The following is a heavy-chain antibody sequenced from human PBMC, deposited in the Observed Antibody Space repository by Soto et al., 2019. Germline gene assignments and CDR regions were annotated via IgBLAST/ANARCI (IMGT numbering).Heavy chain of an antibody. J-gene: IGHJ3*02. V-gene: IGHV1-69*08. CDR1: GGTFSSYT. D-gene: IGHD2-15*01. CDR3: ARDGGADCSGGSCYVADAFDI. Sequence: QVQLVKSGAEVKTPGSSVKVSCKASGGTFSSYTISWVRQAPGQGLEWMGRIIPILGIANYAQKIQGRVTITADKSTSTAYMELSSLRSEDTAVYSCARDGGADCSGGSCYVADAFDIWGQGTMVTVSS. CDR2: IIPILGIA.